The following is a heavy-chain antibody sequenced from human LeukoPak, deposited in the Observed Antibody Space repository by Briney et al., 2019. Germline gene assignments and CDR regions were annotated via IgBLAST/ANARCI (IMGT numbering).Heavy chain of an antibody. CDR3: ARAPSFHYCSGGSCYFH. D-gene: IGHD2-15*01. CDR1: GYSFTSFW. CDR2: IYSGDSDT. J-gene: IGHJ4*02. V-gene: IGHV5-51*01. Sequence: GESLKISCKGSGYSFTSFWIGWVRQMPGKGLEWMGIIYSGDSDTRYSPSFQGQVTISADKSISTAYLQWSSLKASDTAMYYCARAPSFHYCSGGSCYFHWGQGTLVTVSS.